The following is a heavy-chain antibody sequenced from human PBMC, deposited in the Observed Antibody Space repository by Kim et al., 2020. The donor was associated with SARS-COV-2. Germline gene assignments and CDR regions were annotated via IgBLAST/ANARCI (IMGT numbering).Heavy chain of an antibody. Sequence: AQKFQGRVTMTADTSTETAYMELSRLRSEDTAVYYCATGAAAGKSNWFDPWGQGTLVTVSS. V-gene: IGHV1-24*01. CDR3: ATGAAAGKSNWFDP. D-gene: IGHD6-13*01. J-gene: IGHJ5*02.